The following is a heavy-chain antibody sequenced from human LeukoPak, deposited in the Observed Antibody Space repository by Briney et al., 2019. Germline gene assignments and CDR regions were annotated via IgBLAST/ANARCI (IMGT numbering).Heavy chain of an antibody. D-gene: IGHD3-16*01. J-gene: IGHJ4*02. CDR2: IRPSGGNT. Sequence: ASVKVSCKASGYTFTNYYIDWVRQAPGQGLEWMGVIRPSGGNTDYAQKFQGRLTMTRDTSTSTVYMELSSLRSEDTAMYYCARDGGGDGFGWASDSWGQGTLVTVSS. V-gene: IGHV1-46*01. CDR3: ARDGGGDGFGWASDS. CDR1: GYTFTNYY.